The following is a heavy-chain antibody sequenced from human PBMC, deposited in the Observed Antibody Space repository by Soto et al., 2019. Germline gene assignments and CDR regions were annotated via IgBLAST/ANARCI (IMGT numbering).Heavy chain of an antibody. CDR1: GGSISSGGYY. J-gene: IGHJ5*02. D-gene: IGHD4-17*01. CDR3: ARNYGDYDWDWFDP. Sequence: QVQLQESGPGLVKPSQTLSLTCTVSGGSISSGGYYWSWIRQHPGKGLEWIGYIYYSGSTYYNPSLKSRVTISVDTSKNQFALKLSSVTAADTAVYYCARNYGDYDWDWFDPWGQGTLVTVSS. CDR2: IYYSGST. V-gene: IGHV4-31*03.